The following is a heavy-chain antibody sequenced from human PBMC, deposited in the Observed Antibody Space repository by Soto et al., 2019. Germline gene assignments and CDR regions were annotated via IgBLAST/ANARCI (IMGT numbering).Heavy chain of an antibody. CDR2: IIPIFGTA. CDR3: ARDGVTVGGFDY. J-gene: IGHJ4*02. Sequence: SVKVSCKASGGTFSCYAISWVRQAPGQGLECMGGIIPIFGTANYAQKFQGRVTITADESTSTPYMELSSLRSEGTDVYYCARDGVTVGGFDYWGQGTLVTVSS. V-gene: IGHV1-69*13. CDR1: GGTFSCYA. D-gene: IGHD2-21*02.